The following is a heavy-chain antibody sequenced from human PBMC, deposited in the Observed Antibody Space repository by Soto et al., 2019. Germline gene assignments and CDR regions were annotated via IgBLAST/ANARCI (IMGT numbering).Heavy chain of an antibody. J-gene: IGHJ6*01. V-gene: IGHV3-30-3*01. Sequence: QVQLVESGGGVVQPGRSLRLSCAASGFTFSSYVMHWVRQAPGKGLEWVAIISYDGNNKYYADSVKGRFTISRDNSKNTLYLQMNSLRAEDTAVYYCARAGCDGGSCYTLVGLRYGMDVW. CDR3: ARAGCDGGSCYTLVGLRYGMDV. CDR2: ISYDGNNK. CDR1: GFTFSSYV. D-gene: IGHD2-15*01.